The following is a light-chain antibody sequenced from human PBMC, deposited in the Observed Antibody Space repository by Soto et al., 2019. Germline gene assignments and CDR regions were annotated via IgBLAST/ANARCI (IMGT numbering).Light chain of an antibody. J-gene: IGKJ4*01. CDR2: KAS. Sequence: DIQMTQSPSTLTASVGDRVTITCRASQSISDWLAWYQQKPGKAPKLLIYKASFLEIGVPSRFSGSGSGTEFTFTISSLQPDDFATSYCQQYKNYLTFGGGTKVDIK. CDR3: QQYKNYLT. CDR1: QSISDW. V-gene: IGKV1-5*03.